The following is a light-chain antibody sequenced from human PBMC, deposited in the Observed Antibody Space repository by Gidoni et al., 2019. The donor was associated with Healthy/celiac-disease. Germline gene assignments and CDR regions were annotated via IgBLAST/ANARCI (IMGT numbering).Light chain of an antibody. J-gene: IGKJ1*01. Sequence: DIQMTQSPSTLSASVGDIVTITCRASQSIRSWLAWYQQKPGKAPKLLIYKASSLESGVPSRFSGSGSGTEFTLTISSLQPDDFATYYCQQYNSDSQTFGQGTKVEIK. CDR1: QSIRSW. CDR3: QQYNSDSQT. CDR2: KAS. V-gene: IGKV1-5*03.